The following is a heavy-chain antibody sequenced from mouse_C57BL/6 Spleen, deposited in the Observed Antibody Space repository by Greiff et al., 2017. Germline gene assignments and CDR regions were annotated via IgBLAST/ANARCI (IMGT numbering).Heavy chain of an antibody. V-gene: IGHV1-63*01. CDR3: ARSIYGYYYFDY. CDR1: GYTFTNYW. J-gene: IGHJ2*01. D-gene: IGHD2-2*01. CDR2: IYPGGGYT. Sequence: QVQLQQSGAELVRPGTSVKMSCKASGYTFTNYWIGWAKQRPGHGLEWIGDIYPGGGYTNYNEKFKGKATLTADKSSSTAYMLFSSLTSEDSAIYYCARSIYGYYYFDYWGQGTTLTVSS.